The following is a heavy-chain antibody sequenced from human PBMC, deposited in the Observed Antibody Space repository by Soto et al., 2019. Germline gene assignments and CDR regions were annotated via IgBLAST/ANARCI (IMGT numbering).Heavy chain of an antibody. CDR1: GYTFTSYG. Sequence: QVQLVQSGAEVKKPGASVKVSCKASGYTFTSYGISWVRQAPGQGLEWMGWISAYNGNTNYAQKLQGRVTMTTDTSTSTAYRELRSLRSDDTAVYYCARVPIIVVVVAAIMDVWGQGTTVTVSS. CDR3: ARVPIIVVVVAAIMDV. CDR2: ISAYNGNT. D-gene: IGHD2-15*01. V-gene: IGHV1-18*01. J-gene: IGHJ6*02.